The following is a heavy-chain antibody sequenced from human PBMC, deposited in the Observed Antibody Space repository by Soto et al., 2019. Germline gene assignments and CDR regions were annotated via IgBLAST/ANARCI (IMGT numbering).Heavy chain of an antibody. CDR2: IWYDGSNK. CDR3: AREWGYSFDS. Sequence: QVQLVESGGGVVQPGRSLRLSCAASGFTFSSYGIHWVRQAPGKGLEWVALIWYDGSNKYYADSVKGRFTISRDNSKNTLYLQMNSLRAEDTALYYCAREWGYSFDSWGQGTLVTVSS. CDR1: GFTFSSYG. D-gene: IGHD3-22*01. J-gene: IGHJ4*02. V-gene: IGHV3-33*01.